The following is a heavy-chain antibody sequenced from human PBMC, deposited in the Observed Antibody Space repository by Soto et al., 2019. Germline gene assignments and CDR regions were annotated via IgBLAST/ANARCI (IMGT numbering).Heavy chain of an antibody. CDR3: ARIRYSSSWYYFDY. CDR1: GFSLSTSGMC. V-gene: IGHV2-70*01. J-gene: IGHJ4*02. CDR2: IDWDDDK. Sequence: SGPTLVNPTQTLTLTCTFSGFSLSTSGMCVSWIRQPPGKALEWLALIDWDDDKYYSTSLKTRLTISKDTSKNQVVLTMTNMDPVDTATYYCARIRYSSSWYYFDYWGQGTLVTVSS. D-gene: IGHD6-13*01.